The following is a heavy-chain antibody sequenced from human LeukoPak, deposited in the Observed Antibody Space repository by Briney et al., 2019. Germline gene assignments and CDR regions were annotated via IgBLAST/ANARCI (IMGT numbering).Heavy chain of an antibody. Sequence: ASVKVSCKASGHTFTSYGISWVRQAPGQGLEWMGWISAYNGNTNYAQKLQGRVTMTTDTSTSTAYMELRSLRSDDTAVYYCARGGRRDIVVVPAAKNYYYYYMDVWGKGTTVTISS. J-gene: IGHJ6*03. CDR2: ISAYNGNT. CDR1: GHTFTSYG. D-gene: IGHD2-2*01. CDR3: ARGGRRDIVVVPAAKNYYYYYMDV. V-gene: IGHV1-18*01.